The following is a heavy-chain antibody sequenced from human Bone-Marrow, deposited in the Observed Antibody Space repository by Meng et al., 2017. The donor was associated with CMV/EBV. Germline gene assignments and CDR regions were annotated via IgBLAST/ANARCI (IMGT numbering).Heavy chain of an antibody. CDR3: ARGSLEADEDPG. V-gene: IGHV7-4-1*02. D-gene: IGHD6-13*01. CDR2: INTITGDP. Sequence: QVQLVQSGVELKQPGCSVRVACMPSGYTFTSYARNWVRQAPGQGLEWMGWINTITGDPTYAQGFTGRFVFSLDTSVSTAYLQISSLKTDDTAVYYCARGSLEADEDPGWGQGTLVTVSS. CDR1: GYTFTSYA. J-gene: IGHJ4*02.